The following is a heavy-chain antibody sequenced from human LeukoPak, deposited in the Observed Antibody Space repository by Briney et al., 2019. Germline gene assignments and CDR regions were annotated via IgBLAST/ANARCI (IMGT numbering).Heavy chain of an antibody. Sequence: ASVKVSCKASGYTFTGYYMHRVRQAPGQGLEWMGWINPNSGGTNHAQKFQGRVTMTRDTSISTAYMELSRLRSDDTAVYYCARDRPAYCGGDCYGAPGDYWGQGTLVTVSS. D-gene: IGHD2-21*02. V-gene: IGHV1-2*02. CDR1: GYTFTGYY. J-gene: IGHJ4*02. CDR3: ARDRPAYCGGDCYGAPGDY. CDR2: INPNSGGT.